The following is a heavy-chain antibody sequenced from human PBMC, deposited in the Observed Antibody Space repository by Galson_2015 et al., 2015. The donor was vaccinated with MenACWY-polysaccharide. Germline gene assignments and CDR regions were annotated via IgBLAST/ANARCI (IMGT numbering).Heavy chain of an antibody. CDR2: IYSGGST. J-gene: IGHJ5*02. Sequence: SLRLSCAASGFTVSSNYMSWVRQAPGKGLEWVSVIYSGGSTYYADSVRGRFTISRDNSKNTLYLQMNSLRAEDTAVYYCARETLNNWFDPWGQGTLVTVSS. CDR1: GFTVSSNY. CDR3: ARETLNNWFDP. V-gene: IGHV3-66*01.